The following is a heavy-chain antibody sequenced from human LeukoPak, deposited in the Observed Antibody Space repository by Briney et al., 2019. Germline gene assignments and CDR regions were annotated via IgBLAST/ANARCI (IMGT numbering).Heavy chain of an antibody. CDR2: IIPIFGTA. J-gene: IGHJ4*02. D-gene: IGHD5-18*01. CDR1: GGTFSSYA. Sequence: SVTVSCTASGGTFSSYAISWVRQAPGQGLEWMGGIIPIFGTANYAQKFQGRVTITADESTSTAYMELSSLRSEDTAVYYCASGHVDTAMVTFDYWGQGTLVTVSS. V-gene: IGHV1-69*13. CDR3: ASGHVDTAMVTFDY.